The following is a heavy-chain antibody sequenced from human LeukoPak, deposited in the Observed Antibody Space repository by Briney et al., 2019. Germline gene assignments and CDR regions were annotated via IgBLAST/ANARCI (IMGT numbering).Heavy chain of an antibody. V-gene: IGHV4-59*12. CDR3: AREKKGFLDAMDV. Sequence: PSETLSLTCTVSGGSISSYYWSWIRQPPGKGLEWIGYIYYSGSTNYNPSLKSRVTISVDTSKNQFSLKLSSVTAADTAVYYCAREKKGFLDAMDVWGQGTTVTVSS. CDR1: GGSISSYY. CDR2: IYYSGST. D-gene: IGHD3-3*01. J-gene: IGHJ6*02.